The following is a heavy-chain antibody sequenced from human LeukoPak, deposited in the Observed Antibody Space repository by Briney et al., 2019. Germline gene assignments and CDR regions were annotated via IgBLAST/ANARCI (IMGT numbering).Heavy chain of an antibody. J-gene: IGHJ6*03. CDR2: IYYSGST. CDR3: GRFFQVLPAAMRNNMDF. V-gene: IGHV4-59*01. CDR1: GGSISSYY. D-gene: IGHD2-2*01. Sequence: SETLSLTCTVSGGSISSYYWSWIRQPPGKGLEWIGYIYYSGSTNYNPSLKGRVTISVDTSKNQFSLKLSSVTAADTAVNYCGRFFQVLPAAMRNNMDFGGKGPTATVP.